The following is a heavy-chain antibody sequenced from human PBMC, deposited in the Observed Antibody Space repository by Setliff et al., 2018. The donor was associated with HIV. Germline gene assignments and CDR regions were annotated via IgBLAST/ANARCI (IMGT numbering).Heavy chain of an antibody. V-gene: IGHV4-61*09. CDR3: VRSGCNGNICYDSRGWLDS. CDR1: GGSIDSGNYD. CDR2: IYTRGST. D-gene: IGHD5-12*01. J-gene: IGHJ5*01. Sequence: SETLSLTCTVSGGSIDSGNYDWNWVRQPGGKGLEWIGHIYTRGSTKYSPTFESRVTMSLDTSKNQFSLNLRSVTAADTALYYCVRSGCNGNICYDSRGWLDSWGQGTQVTVSS.